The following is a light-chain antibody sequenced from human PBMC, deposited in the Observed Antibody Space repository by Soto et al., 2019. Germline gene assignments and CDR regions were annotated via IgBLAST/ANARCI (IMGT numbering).Light chain of an antibody. CDR1: QSINIW. V-gene: IGKV1-5*03. CDR2: QAS. J-gene: IGKJ1*01. CDR3: QQYNMYWT. Sequence: DIQMTQSPSTLSGSVGERVTITCRASQSINIWLAWYQQKPGKAPKLLIYQASSLKTGVPSRFSGSGSGTAFTLTISSLQPDDFATYYCQQYNMYWTFGQGTKVDIK.